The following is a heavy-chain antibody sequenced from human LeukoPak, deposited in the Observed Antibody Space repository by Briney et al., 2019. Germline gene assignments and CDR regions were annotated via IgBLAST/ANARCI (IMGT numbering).Heavy chain of an antibody. CDR2: IRDDGSNK. V-gene: IGHV3-30*02. J-gene: IGHJ4*02. D-gene: IGHD2-15*01. Sequence: GGSLRLSCAASGFTFSNYGIHWVRQAPGKGLEWVAFIRDDGSNKYYADSVKGRFTISRDNSKNTLYLQMNSLRAEDTAVYYCARILSRGWGELGYWGQGSLVTVSS. CDR3: ARILSRGWGELGY. CDR1: GFTFSNYG.